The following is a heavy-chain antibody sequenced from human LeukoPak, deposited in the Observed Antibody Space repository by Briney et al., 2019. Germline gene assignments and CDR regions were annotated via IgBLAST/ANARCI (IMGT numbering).Heavy chain of an antibody. CDR2: ISGSGGST. V-gene: IGHV3-23*01. J-gene: IGHJ4*02. CDR1: GFTFSSYA. Sequence: GGSLRLSCATSGFTFSSYAMSWVRQAPGKGLEWVSAISGSGGSTYYADSVKGRFTISRDNSKNTLYLQMNSLRAEDTAVYYCAKVSPEFIVGATSFDYWGQGTLVTVSS. CDR3: AKVSPEFIVGATSFDY. D-gene: IGHD1-26*01.